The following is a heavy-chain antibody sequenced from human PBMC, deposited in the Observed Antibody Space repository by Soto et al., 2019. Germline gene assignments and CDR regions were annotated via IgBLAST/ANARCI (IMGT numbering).Heavy chain of an antibody. Sequence: SETLSLTCAVSGGSISSGGYSWSWIRQPPGKGLEWIGYIYHSGSTYYNPSLKSRVTISVDRSKNQFSLKLSSVTAADTAVYYCARVANTIIFAYWGQGTLVTVSS. CDR1: GGSISSGGYS. V-gene: IGHV4-30-2*01. J-gene: IGHJ4*02. CDR2: IYHSGST. CDR3: ARVANTIIFAY. D-gene: IGHD3-9*01.